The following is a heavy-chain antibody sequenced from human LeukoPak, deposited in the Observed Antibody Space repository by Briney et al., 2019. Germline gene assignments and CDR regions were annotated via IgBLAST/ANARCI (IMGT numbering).Heavy chain of an antibody. CDR3: ARVLEGSSGQHWYFDL. V-gene: IGHV4-34*01. CDR2: INHSGST. CDR1: GGSFSGYY. D-gene: IGHD6-19*01. J-gene: IGHJ2*01. Sequence: PSETLSLTCAVYGGSFSGYYWSWIRQPPGKGLEWIGEINHSGSTNYNPSLKSRVTISVDTSKKQFSLKLSSVTAADTAAYYCARVLEGSSGQHWYFDLWGRGTLVTVSS.